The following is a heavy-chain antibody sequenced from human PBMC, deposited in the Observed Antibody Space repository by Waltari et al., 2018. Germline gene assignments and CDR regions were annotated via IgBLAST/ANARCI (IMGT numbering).Heavy chain of an antibody. J-gene: IGHJ4*02. V-gene: IGHV3-74*03. CDR3: VKGGYIISDY. D-gene: IGHD3-22*01. CDR1: GFTFSSFW. Sequence: EEQLVESGGGLVQPGDSLRLSCAASGFTFSSFWMNWVRQAPGKGPLWVSRISTDASDTTYADSVKGRFTISRDNARNTLYLQMNRLRAEDTAVYYCVKGGYIISDYWGQGIQVIVSS. CDR2: ISTDASDT.